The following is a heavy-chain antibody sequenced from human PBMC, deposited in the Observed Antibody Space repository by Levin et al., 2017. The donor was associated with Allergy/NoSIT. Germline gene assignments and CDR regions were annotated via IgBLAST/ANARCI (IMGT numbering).Heavy chain of an antibody. D-gene: IGHD6-19*01. Sequence: GESLKISCAASGFTLSSFWMHWVRQAPGKGLVWVSRINGDDSTTTYADSVKGRFTISRDNAKNTLYLQMNSLRAEDTAVYYCARGRYSSGWYEDYFDYWGQGTLVTVSS. J-gene: IGHJ4*02. CDR1: GFTLSSFW. CDR3: ARGRYSSGWYEDYFDY. V-gene: IGHV3-74*01. CDR2: INGDDSTT.